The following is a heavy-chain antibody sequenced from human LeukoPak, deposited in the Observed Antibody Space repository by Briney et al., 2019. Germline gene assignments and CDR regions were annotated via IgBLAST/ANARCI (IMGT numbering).Heavy chain of an antibody. D-gene: IGHD1-26*01. V-gene: IGHV3-21*01. CDR1: GFTFSSYS. J-gene: IGHJ4*02. CDR2: ISSSSSYI. CDR3: ARGEVGATRNFDY. Sequence: PGGSLRLSCAASGFTFSSYSMNWVRQAPGKGLEWVSSISSSSSYIYYADSVKGRFTISRDNAKNSLYLQMNSLRAEDTAVYYCARGEVGATRNFDYWGQGTLVTVSS.